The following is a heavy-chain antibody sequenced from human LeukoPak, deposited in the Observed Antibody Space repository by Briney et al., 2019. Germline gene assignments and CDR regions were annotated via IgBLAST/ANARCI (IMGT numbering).Heavy chain of an antibody. CDR1: GYTFTDYY. Sequence: ASVRVSCKTSGYTFTDYYIHWVRQAPGQGLEWMGWINTKTGRTSFAQTFQGRVTLTRDPSITTVYMDMAWLTSDDTAIYFCARADFIDAGPYVIAPWGQGTLVTVSS. V-gene: IGHV1-2*02. CDR3: ARADFIDAGPYVIAP. J-gene: IGHJ5*02. CDR2: INTKTGRT. D-gene: IGHD3-3*01.